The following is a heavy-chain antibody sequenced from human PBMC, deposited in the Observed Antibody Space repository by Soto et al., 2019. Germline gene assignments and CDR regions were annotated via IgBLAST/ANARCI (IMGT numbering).Heavy chain of an antibody. V-gene: IGHV3-30-3*01. Sequence: QVQLVESGGGVVQPGRSLRLSCAASGFTFSSYAMHWVRQAPGKGLEWVAVISYDGSNKYYADSVKGRFTISRNNSQNTLSLQMNSLRAEDTAVYYCARGIPLWKAQYGLDVWGQGTTVTVSS. D-gene: IGHD5-18*01. J-gene: IGHJ6*02. CDR1: GFTFSSYA. CDR2: ISYDGSNK. CDR3: ARGIPLWKAQYGLDV.